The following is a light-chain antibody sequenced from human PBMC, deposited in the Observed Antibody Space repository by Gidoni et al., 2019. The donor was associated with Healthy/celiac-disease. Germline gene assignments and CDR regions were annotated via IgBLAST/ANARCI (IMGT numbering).Light chain of an antibody. CDR2: LGS. Sequence: DSVRTQSPLCLPVTPGEPASISCRSSQSLRQSNGYNYLDGYLQKPGQSPQLLIYLGSSRASGVPHRFSGSGSGTDFTLQIIRVEAADVWVYYCMPALQTPPTFGQGTKVEIK. J-gene: IGKJ1*01. V-gene: IGKV2-28*01. CDR3: MPALQTPPT. CDR1: QSLRQSNGYNY.